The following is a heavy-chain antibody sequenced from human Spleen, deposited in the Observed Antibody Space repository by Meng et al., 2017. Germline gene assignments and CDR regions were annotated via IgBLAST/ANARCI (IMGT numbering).Heavy chain of an antibody. CDR3: VRDFGGWSDF. D-gene: IGHD3-3*01. Sequence: GFFVSRYAMHWVRQVPGEGLQWVSRMNRDGSITNYAVSVRGRFTISRDNAKNTVYLQMSGLRDEDTAVYYCVRDFGGWSDFWGQGTLVTVSS. CDR1: GFFVSRYA. J-gene: IGHJ5*01. CDR2: MNRDGSIT. V-gene: IGHV3-74*01.